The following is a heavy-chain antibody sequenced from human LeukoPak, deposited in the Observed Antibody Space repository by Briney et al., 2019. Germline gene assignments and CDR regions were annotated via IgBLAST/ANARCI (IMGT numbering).Heavy chain of an antibody. V-gene: IGHV3-48*04. CDR1: GFTFSSYS. CDR2: ISSSSSTI. D-gene: IGHD3-10*01. Sequence: GGSLRLSCAASGFTFSSYSMNWVRQAPGKGLEWVSYISSSSSTIYYPDSVKGRFTISRDNAKNSLYLQMNSLRAEDTAVYYCARGLRYDGFGASLDHWGQET. J-gene: IGHJ4*02. CDR3: ARGLRYDGFGASLDH.